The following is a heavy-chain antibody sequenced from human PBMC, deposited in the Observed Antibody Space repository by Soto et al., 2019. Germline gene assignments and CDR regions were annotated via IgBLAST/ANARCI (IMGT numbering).Heavy chain of an antibody. CDR1: GFAFGNYP. CDR2: ISGSGGMT. Sequence: EAQLLQSGGGLVPPGGSLRLSCVASGFAFGNYPMAWVRQTPGKGLEWISTISGSGGMTDYEDSVRGRFTVSIDHSKDTVNLQMTSLRADDTAVYYCSKDRTMARGMRAFDIWGQGTTVTISS. J-gene: IGHJ3*02. D-gene: IGHD3-10*01. CDR3: SKDRTMARGMRAFDI. V-gene: IGHV3-23*01.